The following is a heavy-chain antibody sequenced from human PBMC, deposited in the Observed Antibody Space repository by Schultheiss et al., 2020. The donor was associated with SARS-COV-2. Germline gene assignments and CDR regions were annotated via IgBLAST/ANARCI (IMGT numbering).Heavy chain of an antibody. D-gene: IGHD1-26*01. Sequence: GESLKISCAASGFTFSSYAMSWVRQAPGKGLEWVSAISGSGGSTYYADSVKGRFTISRDNSKNTLYLQMNSLRAEDTAVYYCAKVSGIVGALDYWGQGTLVTVSS. CDR2: ISGSGGST. J-gene: IGHJ4*02. CDR1: GFTFSSYA. CDR3: AKVSGIVGALDY. V-gene: IGHV3-23*01.